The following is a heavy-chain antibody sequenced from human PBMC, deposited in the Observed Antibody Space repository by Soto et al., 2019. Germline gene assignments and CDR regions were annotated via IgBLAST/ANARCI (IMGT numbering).Heavy chain of an antibody. CDR3: AAVDYSQTFDY. J-gene: IGHJ4*02. CDR2: IYYSGST. Sequence: PSETLSLTCTVSGGSMNSGDYYWSWIRQPPGKGLEWIGYIYYSGSTYYNPSLKSRVTISVDTSKNQFSLKLSSVTAADTAVYYCAAVDYSQTFDYWGQRTLVTVSS. CDR1: GGSMNSGDYY. D-gene: IGHD4-4*01. V-gene: IGHV4-30-4*01.